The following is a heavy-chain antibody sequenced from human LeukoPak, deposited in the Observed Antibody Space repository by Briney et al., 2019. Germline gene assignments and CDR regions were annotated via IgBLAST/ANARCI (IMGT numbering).Heavy chain of an antibody. D-gene: IGHD1-26*01. CDR3: ARAPGIVGTTPFGNY. CDR1: GGSVSSGSYY. Sequence: SSETLSLTCSVFGGSVSSGSYYWSWIRQSPGKGLEWIGCIYYSGSTNYNPSLRGRVAMSIDTSKNHFSLRLISVTAADTAIYYCARAPGIVGTTPFGNYWGRGTRVTVSS. CDR2: IYYSGST. V-gene: IGHV4-61*03. J-gene: IGHJ4*02.